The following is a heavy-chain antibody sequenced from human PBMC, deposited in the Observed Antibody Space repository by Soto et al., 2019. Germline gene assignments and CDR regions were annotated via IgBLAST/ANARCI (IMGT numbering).Heavy chain of an antibody. CDR2: IYWDDDR. CDR1: GFSLSTSGVG. CDR3: AHRRLYNSEWDRGVFDY. J-gene: IGHJ4*02. V-gene: IGHV2-5*02. Sequence: ESGPTLVNPTQTLTLTCTFSGFSLSTSGVGVGWIRQPPGKALECLALIYWDDDRRYSPSLKSKLAITKDTSKNQVVLTMTNMDPLDTGTYYCAHRRLYNSEWDRGVFDYWGQGTLVTVSS. D-gene: IGHD6-19*01.